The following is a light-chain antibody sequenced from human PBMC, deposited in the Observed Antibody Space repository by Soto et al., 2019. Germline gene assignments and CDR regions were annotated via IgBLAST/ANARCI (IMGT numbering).Light chain of an antibody. CDR1: QRVSSTY. CDR3: QQYGSSPLT. CDR2: GTS. Sequence: EILLTQSPGTLSLSPGERATLSCRASQRVSSTYLAWYQQKPGQAPRLLIYGTSSRATGIPDRFSGSGSGTDFTLTISRLEPEDFAVYYCQQYGSSPLTFGGGTKVDIK. J-gene: IGKJ4*01. V-gene: IGKV3-20*01.